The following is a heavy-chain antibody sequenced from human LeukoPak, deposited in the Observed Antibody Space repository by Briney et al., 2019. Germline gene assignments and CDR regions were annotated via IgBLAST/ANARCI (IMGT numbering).Heavy chain of an antibody. CDR3: AKFRGPSSGWFFDY. V-gene: IGHV3-23*01. CDR2: ILGSGRST. CDR1: GCTSSSYA. J-gene: IGHJ4*02. D-gene: IGHD6-19*01. Sequence: GGSLRLSCAASGCTSSSYAMSWVRQAPGKGLEWVSTILGSGRSTYYADSVKGRFTVSRDNSKNTLYLQMNSLTAEDTALYYCAKFRGPSSGWFFDYWGQGTLVTVSS.